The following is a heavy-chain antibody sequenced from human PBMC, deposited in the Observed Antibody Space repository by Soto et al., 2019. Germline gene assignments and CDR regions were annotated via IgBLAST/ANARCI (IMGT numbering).Heavy chain of an antibody. D-gene: IGHD3-3*01. CDR2: IGTAGDT. CDR1: GFTFSSYD. CDR3: ARVRQRLTPYYDFWSGYSPRHYYFDY. V-gene: IGHV3-13*01. J-gene: IGHJ4*02. Sequence: EVQLVESGGGLVQPGGSLRLSCAASGFTFSSYDMHWVRQATGKGLEWVSAIGTAGDTYYPGSVKGRFTISRENAKNSLYLQMNSLRAGDTAVYYCARVRQRLTPYYDFWSGYSPRHYYFDYWGQGTLVTVSS.